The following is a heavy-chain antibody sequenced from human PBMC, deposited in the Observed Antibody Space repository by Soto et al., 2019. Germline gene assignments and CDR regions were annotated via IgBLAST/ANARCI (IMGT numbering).Heavy chain of an antibody. J-gene: IGHJ5*02. V-gene: IGHV3-23*01. D-gene: IGHD3-3*01. CDR2: ISGSGGST. CDR1: GFTFSSYA. Sequence: EVQLLESGGGLVQPGGSLRLSCAASGFTFSSYAMSWVRQAPGKGLEWVSAISGSGGSTYYADSVKGRFTISRDNSKNTLYLQMNSLRAEDTAVYYCAKSQSITIFGVAQNWFDPWGQGTLVTVSS. CDR3: AKSQSITIFGVAQNWFDP.